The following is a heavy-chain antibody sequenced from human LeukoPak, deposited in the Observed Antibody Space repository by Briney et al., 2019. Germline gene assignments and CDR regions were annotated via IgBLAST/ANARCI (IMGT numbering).Heavy chain of an antibody. CDR1: GFTFSSSA. CDR2: ITDSGDGT. D-gene: IGHD1-26*01. Sequence: PGGSLRLSCAASGFTFSSSAMSWVRQAPGKGLEWVSSITDSGDGTYYADSVKGRFTISRDDSKNTLYPQMNSLRAEDTAVYYCAKDSPVATRWGQGALVTVSS. CDR3: AKDSPVATR. J-gene: IGHJ4*02. V-gene: IGHV3-23*01.